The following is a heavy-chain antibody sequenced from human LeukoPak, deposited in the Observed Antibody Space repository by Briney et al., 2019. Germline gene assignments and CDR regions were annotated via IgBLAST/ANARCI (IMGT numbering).Heavy chain of an antibody. CDR2: ISGSGGST. J-gene: IGHJ3*02. D-gene: IGHD3-22*01. CDR1: GFTFSSYA. V-gene: IGHV3-23*01. CDR3: AKDSGRVTMIVVVITHSAFDI. Sequence: GGSLRLSCAASGFTFSSYAMSWVRQAPGKGLEWISAISGSGGSTYYADSVKGRFTISRDNSKNTLYLQMNSLRAEDTAVYYCAKDSGRVTMIVVVITHSAFDIWGQGTMVTVSS.